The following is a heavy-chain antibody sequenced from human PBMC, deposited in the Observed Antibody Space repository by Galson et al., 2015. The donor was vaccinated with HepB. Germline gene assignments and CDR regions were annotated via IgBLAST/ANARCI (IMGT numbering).Heavy chain of an antibody. CDR3: ARGLPYYDSSGLYYFDY. CDR2: ISAYNGNT. J-gene: IGHJ4*02. CDR1: GYTFTSYG. V-gene: IGHV1-18*01. D-gene: IGHD3-22*01. Sequence: SVKVSCKASGYTFTSYGISWVRQAPGQGLEWMGWISAYNGNTNYAQKLQGRVTMTTDTSTSTAYMELRSLRSDNTAVYYCARGLPYYDSSGLYYFDYWGQGTLVTVSS.